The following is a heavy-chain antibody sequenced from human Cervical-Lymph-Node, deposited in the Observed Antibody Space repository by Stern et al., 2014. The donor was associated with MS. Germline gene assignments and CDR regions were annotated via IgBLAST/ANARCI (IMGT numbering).Heavy chain of an antibody. Sequence: VQLVESGGGVVQPGRSLRLSCAASGFTFSSYGMHWVRQAPGKGLEWVAVISYDGSNKYYADSVKGRFTISRDNSKNTLYLQMNSLRAEDTAGARRLGYCSGGSCRHYYYGMDVWGQGTTVTVSS. CDR1: GFTFSSYG. CDR3: LGYCSGGSCRHYYYGMDV. D-gene: IGHD2-15*01. J-gene: IGHJ6*02. CDR2: ISYDGSNK. V-gene: IGHV3-30*03.